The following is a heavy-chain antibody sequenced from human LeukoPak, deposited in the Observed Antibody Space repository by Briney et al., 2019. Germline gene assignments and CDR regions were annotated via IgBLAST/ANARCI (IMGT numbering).Heavy chain of an antibody. V-gene: IGHV1-2*02. CDR1: GYTFTGYY. J-gene: IGHJ5*02. D-gene: IGHD6-6*01. Sequence: ASVKVSCKASGYTFTGYYMHWVRQAPGQGLEWMGWINPNSGGTNYAQKFQGRVTMTRDTSISTAYMELSRLRSDDTAVYYCARDLGSIAAPFCWFDPWGQGTLVTVSS. CDR2: INPNSGGT. CDR3: ARDLGSIAAPFCWFDP.